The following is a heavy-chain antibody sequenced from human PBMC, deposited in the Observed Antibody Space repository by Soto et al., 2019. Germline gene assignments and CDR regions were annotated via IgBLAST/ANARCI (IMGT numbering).Heavy chain of an antibody. Sequence: EVQLLESGGGLVQPGGSLRLSCAASGFHFRSYGMSWVRQAPGKGLEWVSGLSGSGGSTYYADSVKGRFTISRDKSNSTLYLQMDSLGAEDTATYYCAKDSSVTAAGSGGWFDPWGQGTLVIVSS. CDR2: LSGSGGST. J-gene: IGHJ5*02. CDR1: GFHFRSYG. CDR3: AKDSSVTAAGSGGWFDP. D-gene: IGHD6-13*01. V-gene: IGHV3-23*01.